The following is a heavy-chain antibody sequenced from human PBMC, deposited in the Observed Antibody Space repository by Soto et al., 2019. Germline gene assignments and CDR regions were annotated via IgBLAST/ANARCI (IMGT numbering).Heavy chain of an antibody. CDR2: ISYDGSNK. CDR1: GFTFSSYA. J-gene: IGHJ4*02. Sequence: QVQLVESGGGVVQPGRSLRLSCAASGFTFSSYAMHWVRQAPGKGLEWVAVISYDGSNKYYADSVKGRFTISRDNSKNTLYLQMNSLRAEDTAEYYCARDQAVARYCSGGSCSFGGNNFDYWGQGTLVTVSS. CDR3: ARDQAVARYCSGGSCSFGGNNFDY. V-gene: IGHV3-30-3*01. D-gene: IGHD2-15*01.